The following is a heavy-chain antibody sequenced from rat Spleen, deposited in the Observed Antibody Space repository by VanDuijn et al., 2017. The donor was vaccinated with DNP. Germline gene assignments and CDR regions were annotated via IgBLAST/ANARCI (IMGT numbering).Heavy chain of an antibody. CDR1: GFTFSDYN. CDR3: ARHTTGPYAMDA. CDR2: IIYDGSRT. J-gene: IGHJ4*01. Sequence: EVQLVESGGGLVQPGRSLKLSCAASGFTFSDYNMAWVRQAPKKGLEWVATIIYDGSRTYYRDSVKGRFTISRDNAKSSLYLQMDSLRSEDTATYYCARHTTGPYAMDAWGQGTSVTVSS. V-gene: IGHV5S10*01. D-gene: IGHD1-6*01.